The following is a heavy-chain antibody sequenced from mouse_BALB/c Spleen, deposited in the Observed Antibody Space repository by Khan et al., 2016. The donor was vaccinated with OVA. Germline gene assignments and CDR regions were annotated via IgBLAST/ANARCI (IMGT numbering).Heavy chain of an antibody. J-gene: IGHJ3*01. V-gene: IGHV1-4*01. CDR3: GRDGAYYRNDGWFAY. D-gene: IGHD2-14*01. Sequence: VQLQQSGAELARPGASVKMSCKASGYTFTSYTIHWIKLRPGQGLEWIGYINPNNGYTNYNQKFKDKATLTADKSSTTVYMQLSSLTSDDSAVXNCGRDGAYYRNDGWFAYWGQGTLVTVSA. CDR2: INPNNGYT. CDR1: GYTFTSYT.